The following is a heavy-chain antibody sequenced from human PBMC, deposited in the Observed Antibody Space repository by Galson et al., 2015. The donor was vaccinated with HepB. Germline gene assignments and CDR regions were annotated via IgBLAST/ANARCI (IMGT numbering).Heavy chain of an antibody. CDR1: EFILSGYT. V-gene: IGHV3-21*01. D-gene: IGHD6-19*01. CDR3: ARGGEYSSGWPTSYYYGLDV. CDR2: IGSVSTYI. J-gene: IGHJ6*02. Sequence: SLRLSCAASEFILSGYTMSWVRQAPGKGLEWVSSIGSVSTYIYYADSVKGRFTISRDDAKNSLYLQLNSLRAEDTAVYYCARGGEYSSGWPTSYYYGLDVWGQGTTVTVSS.